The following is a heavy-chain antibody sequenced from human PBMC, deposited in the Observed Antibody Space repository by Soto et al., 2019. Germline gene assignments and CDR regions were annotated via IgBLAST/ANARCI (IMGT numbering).Heavy chain of an antibody. J-gene: IGHJ5*02. D-gene: IGHD1-26*01. CDR1: GLTFSSYS. V-gene: IGHV3-48*02. CDR2: ISSSSSTI. Sequence: GGSMRLSCAASGLTFSSYSMNWVRQALGKGLEWVSYISSSSSTIYYADSVKGRFTISRDNAKNSLYLQMNSLRDEDTAVYYCAREGGNLNWFDPWGQGTLVTV. CDR3: AREGGNLNWFDP.